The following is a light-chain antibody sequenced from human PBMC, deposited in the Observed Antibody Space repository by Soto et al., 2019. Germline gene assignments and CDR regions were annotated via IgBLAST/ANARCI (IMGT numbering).Light chain of an antibody. CDR2: DAS. CDR1: QSISSW. Sequence: DLQMTQSPSTLSASVGDRVTITCRASQSISSWLAWYQQKPGKAPNLLIYDASSLQSGVPSRFSGSGSGTDLTITITSLQPEDCETYDGQQSYSTPITFGQGTRLEIK. CDR3: QQSYSTPIT. V-gene: IGKV1-39*01. J-gene: IGKJ5*01.